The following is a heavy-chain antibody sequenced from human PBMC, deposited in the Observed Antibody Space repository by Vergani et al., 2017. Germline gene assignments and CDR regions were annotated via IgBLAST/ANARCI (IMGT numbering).Heavy chain of an antibody. CDR3: ARGSNEQWLDAFDI. CDR1: GGTFSSYT. D-gene: IGHD6-19*01. CDR2: IIPILGIA. V-gene: IGHV1-69*02. Sequence: QVQLVQSGAEVKKPGSSVKVSCKASGGTFSSYTISWVRQAPGQGLEWMGRIIPILGIANYAQKFQGRVTITADKSTSTAYMELSSLRSEDTAVYYCARGSNEQWLDAFDIWGQGTMVTVSS. J-gene: IGHJ3*02.